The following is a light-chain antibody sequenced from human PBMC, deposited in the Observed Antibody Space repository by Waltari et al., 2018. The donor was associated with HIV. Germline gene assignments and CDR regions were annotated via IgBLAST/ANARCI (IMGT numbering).Light chain of an antibody. CDR3: GTWDSSLSAGL. Sequence: QSVLTQPPSVSAAPGQKVTISCSGSSSNLGDTYVSWYQQLPGTAPKLLIYDNNKRPSGIPDRFSASQSGTSATLGITGLQTGDEADYYCGTWDSSLSAGLFGGGTKLTVL. J-gene: IGLJ2*01. CDR2: DNN. V-gene: IGLV1-51*01. CDR1: SSNLGDTY.